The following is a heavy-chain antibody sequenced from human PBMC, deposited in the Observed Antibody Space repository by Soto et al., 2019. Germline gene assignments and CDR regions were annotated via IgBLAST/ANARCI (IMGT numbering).Heavy chain of an antibody. V-gene: IGHV4-59*01. Sequence: SETLSLTCTVAGGSFSPNYWSWIRQTPGKGLEWIGYIYYSGSTNYNPSLKSRVTISVDTSKNQFSLKLSSVTAADTAVYYCARVGRDYGDSIYYYGMDVWGQGTTVTVSS. CDR3: ARVGRDYGDSIYYYGMDV. D-gene: IGHD4-17*01. CDR2: IYYSGST. J-gene: IGHJ6*02. CDR1: GGSFSPNY.